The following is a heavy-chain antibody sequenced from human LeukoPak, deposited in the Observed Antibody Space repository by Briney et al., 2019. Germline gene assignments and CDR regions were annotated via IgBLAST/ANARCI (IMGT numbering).Heavy chain of an antibody. V-gene: IGHV3-64D*09. CDR1: GFTFSSYA. D-gene: IGHD6-13*01. CDR3: VKGLAAAGTNY. Sequence: GGSLRLSCSASGFTFSSYAMHWVRQAPEKGLEYVSTISSNGGSTYYADSVKGRFTISRDNSKNTLYLQMSSLRVEDTAVYYCVKGLAAAGTNYWGQGTLVTVSS. CDR2: ISSNGGST. J-gene: IGHJ4*02.